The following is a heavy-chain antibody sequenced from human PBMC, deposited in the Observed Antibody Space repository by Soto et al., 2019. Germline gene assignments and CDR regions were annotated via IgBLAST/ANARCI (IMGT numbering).Heavy chain of an antibody. CDR2: INPSGGIT. J-gene: IGHJ6*02. Sequence: QMQLVQSGAEVKRPGASVRVSCKSSGYAFTSFYIHWVRQAPGQGLEGMGIINPSGGITNFAQRFQGRVTMTRDMPTNTHYMELSSLKSDDTAVYYCASSPAFSSSWYGIPPDPSHGMDVWGQGTTVTVS. CDR3: ASSPAFSSSWYGIPPDPSHGMDV. D-gene: IGHD6-13*01. CDR1: GYAFTSFY. V-gene: IGHV1-46*01.